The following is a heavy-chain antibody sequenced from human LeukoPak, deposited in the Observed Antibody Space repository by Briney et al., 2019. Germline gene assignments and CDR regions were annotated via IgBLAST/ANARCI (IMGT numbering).Heavy chain of an antibody. V-gene: IGHV3-7*01. CDR1: GFTFSSYW. CDR3: ARDRLGGLGAFDI. Sequence: RGSLRLSCAASGFTFSSYWMSWVRQAPGKGLEWVANIKQDGSEKYYVDSVKGRFTISRDNAKNSLYLQMNSLRAEDTAVYYCARDRLGGLGAFDIWGQGTMVTVSS. CDR2: IKQDGSEK. D-gene: IGHD3-9*01. J-gene: IGHJ3*02.